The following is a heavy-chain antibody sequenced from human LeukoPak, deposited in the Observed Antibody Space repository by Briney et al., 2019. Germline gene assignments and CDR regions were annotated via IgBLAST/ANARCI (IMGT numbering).Heavy chain of an antibody. CDR1: GFTFSSYG. Sequence: PGGSLRLSCAASGFTFSSYGMHWVRQAPGKGLEWVAFIRYDGSNKYYADSVKGRFTISRDNSKNTLYLQMNSLRAEDTAVYYRAKVRDTAMAMDYWGQGTLVTVSS. D-gene: IGHD5-18*01. J-gene: IGHJ4*02. CDR3: AKVRDTAMAMDY. V-gene: IGHV3-30*02. CDR2: IRYDGSNK.